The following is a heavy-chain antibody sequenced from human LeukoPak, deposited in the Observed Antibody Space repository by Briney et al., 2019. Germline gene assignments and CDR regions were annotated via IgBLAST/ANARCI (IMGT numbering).Heavy chain of an antibody. Sequence: GGSLRLSCAASGFTFSSYEMNWVRQAPGKGLEWVSYISSSGSTIYYADSVKGRFTISRDNAKNSLYLQMNSLRAEDTAVYYCARVDSSSWSSAAFDIWGQGTMVTVSS. CDR1: GFTFSSYE. CDR2: ISSSGSTI. V-gene: IGHV3-48*03. J-gene: IGHJ3*02. CDR3: ARVDSSSWSSAAFDI. D-gene: IGHD6-13*01.